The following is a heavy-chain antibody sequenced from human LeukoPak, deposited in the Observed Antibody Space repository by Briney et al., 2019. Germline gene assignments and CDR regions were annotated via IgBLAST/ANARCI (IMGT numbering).Heavy chain of an antibody. CDR2: IYTSGST. CDR3: SGAPGDSSSWQERTTGYYYYYMDV. J-gene: IGHJ6*03. D-gene: IGHD6-13*01. V-gene: IGHV4-4*07. Sequence: SETLSLTCTVSGGSISSYYWSWIRQPAGKGLEWIGRIYTSGSTNYNPSLKSRVTMSVDTSKNQFSLKLSSVTAAETAGYYCSGAPGDSSSWQERTTGYYYYYMDVWGKGTTVTVSS. CDR1: GGSISSYY.